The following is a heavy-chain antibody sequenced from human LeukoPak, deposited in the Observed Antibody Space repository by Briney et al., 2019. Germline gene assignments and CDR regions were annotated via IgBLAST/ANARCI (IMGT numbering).Heavy chain of an antibody. V-gene: IGHV4-34*01. CDR1: GGSFSDYY. J-gene: IGHJ4*02. Sequence: SETLSLTCAVYGGSFSDYYWSWIRQPPGKGLEWIGEINHSGSTNYNPSLKSRVTISVDTSKNQFSLKLSSVTAADTAVYYCARGSRYYYGSAIFDYWGQGTLVTVSS. CDR3: ARGSRYYYGSAIFDY. CDR2: INHSGST. D-gene: IGHD3-10*01.